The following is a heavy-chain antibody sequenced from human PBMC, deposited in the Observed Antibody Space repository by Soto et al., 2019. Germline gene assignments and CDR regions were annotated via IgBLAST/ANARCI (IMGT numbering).Heavy chain of an antibody. CDR1: GGSISSGDYY. D-gene: IGHD3-22*01. CDR2: MYYSGST. J-gene: IGHJ5*02. CDR3: ARVGRTYYYDGSGYNWFDP. V-gene: IGHV4-30-4*01. Sequence: SETLSLTCTVSGGSISSGDYYWSWIRQPPGKGLEWIGYMYYSGSTYYNPSLKSRLTISVDTSNNQFSLKLSSVTAADTAVYYCARVGRTYYYDGSGYNWFDPWGQGTLVNVS.